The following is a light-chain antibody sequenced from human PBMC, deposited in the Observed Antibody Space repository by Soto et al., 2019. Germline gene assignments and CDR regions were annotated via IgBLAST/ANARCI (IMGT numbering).Light chain of an antibody. CDR3: TSYTSSITYV. CDR2: DVS. V-gene: IGLV2-14*03. CDR1: SSDVGGYNF. J-gene: IGLJ1*01. Sequence: QSALTQPASVSASPGQAITISCTGTSSDVGGYNFVSWYQHDPGKAPKLIIYDVSNRPSGVSNRFSGSKSGNTASLTISGLQAEDEADYYCTSYTSSITYVFGTGTKVTVL.